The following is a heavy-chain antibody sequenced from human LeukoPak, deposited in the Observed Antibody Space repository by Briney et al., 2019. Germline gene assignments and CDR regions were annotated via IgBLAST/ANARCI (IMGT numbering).Heavy chain of an antibody. CDR3: ARYCSGGSCSGKAYGMDV. D-gene: IGHD2-15*01. V-gene: IGHV3-30*03. CDR2: ISYDGSNK. Sequence: GGSLRLSCAASGFTFSSYGMHWVRQAPGKGLEWVAVISYDGSNKYYADSVKGRFTISRDNSKNTLYLQMNSLRAEDTAVYYCARYCSGGSCSGKAYGMDVWGQGTTVTVSS. CDR1: GFTFSSYG. J-gene: IGHJ6*02.